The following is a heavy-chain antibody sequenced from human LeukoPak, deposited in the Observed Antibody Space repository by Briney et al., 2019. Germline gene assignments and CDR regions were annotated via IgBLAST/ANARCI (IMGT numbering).Heavy chain of an antibody. Sequence: GGSLRLSCAASGFTFSSYSMNWVRQAPGKGVEGVSYISSSSSTISYADSVKGRFTISRDNAKNSLYLQMNSLRAEDTAVYYCARDLYYGSGSYYNLHGYWGQGTLVTVSS. D-gene: IGHD3-10*01. J-gene: IGHJ4*02. CDR1: GFTFSSYS. CDR2: ISSSSSTI. V-gene: IGHV3-48*01. CDR3: ARDLYYGSGSYYNLHGY.